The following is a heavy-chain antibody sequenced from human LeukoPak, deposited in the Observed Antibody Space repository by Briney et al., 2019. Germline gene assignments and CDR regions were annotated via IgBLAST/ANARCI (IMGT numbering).Heavy chain of an antibody. Sequence: ASVKVSCKASGYTFTGYYMHWVRQAPGQGLEWMGWINPNSGGTNYAQKFQGRVTMTRDTSISTAYMELSRLRSDDTAVYYCAPSNDILTGYGFDYWGQGTLVTVSS. CDR1: GYTFTGYY. V-gene: IGHV1-2*02. CDR3: APSNDILTGYGFDY. CDR2: INPNSGGT. J-gene: IGHJ4*02. D-gene: IGHD3-9*01.